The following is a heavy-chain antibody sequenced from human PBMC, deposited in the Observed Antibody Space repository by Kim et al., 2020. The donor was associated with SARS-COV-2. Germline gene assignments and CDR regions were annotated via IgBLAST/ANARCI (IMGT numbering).Heavy chain of an antibody. Sequence: GGSLRLSCAASGFTFSNYWMNWVRRAPGKELECVANIKQDGSEKYYVDSLKGRFTISRDNAKNSLYLQMNSLRAEDTAVYYCARDLSGSSCFDYWGQGTLVTVSS. V-gene: IGHV3-7*01. CDR3: ARDLSGSSCFDY. D-gene: IGHD2-15*01. J-gene: IGHJ4*02. CDR2: IKQDGSEK. CDR1: GFTFSNYW.